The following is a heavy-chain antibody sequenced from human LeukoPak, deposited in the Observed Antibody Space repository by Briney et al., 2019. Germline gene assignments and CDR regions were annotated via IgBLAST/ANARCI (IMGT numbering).Heavy chain of an antibody. CDR3: AKQGCSGGRCSFDN. V-gene: IGHV3-23*01. D-gene: IGHD2-15*01. CDR2: VSGSGGST. CDR1: GFTFSSYA. J-gene: IGHJ4*02. Sequence: GGSLRLSCAASGFTFSSYAVNWVRQAPAMGLEWVSAVSGSGGSTNYADSVKGRFTISRDNSKNTLYLQMKNLRAEDTAVYFCAKQGCSGGRCSFDNWGQGALVTVSS.